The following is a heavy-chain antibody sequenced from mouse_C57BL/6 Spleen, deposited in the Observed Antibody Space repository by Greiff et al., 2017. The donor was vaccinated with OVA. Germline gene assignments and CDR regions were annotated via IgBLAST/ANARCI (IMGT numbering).Heavy chain of an antibody. J-gene: IGHJ4*01. CDR3: ARQGGKGDAMDY. CDR2: ISSGGSYT. V-gene: IGHV5-6*01. CDR1: GFTFSSYG. D-gene: IGHD1-1*02. Sequence: EVHLVESGGDLVKPGGSLKLSCAASGFTFSSYGMSWVRQTPDKRLEWVATISSGGSYTYYPDSVKGRFTISRDNAKNTLYLQMSSLKSEDTAMYYCARQGGKGDAMDYWGQGTSVTVSS.